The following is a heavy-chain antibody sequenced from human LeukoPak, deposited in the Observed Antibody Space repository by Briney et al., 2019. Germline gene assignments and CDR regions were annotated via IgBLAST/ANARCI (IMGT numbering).Heavy chain of an antibody. CDR3: ARGGIAAAGMFAY. Sequence: SETLSLTCTVSGGSISSGGYYWSWIRQHPGKGLAWIGYIYYSGSTYYNPSLKSRVTISVDTSKNQFSLRLSSVTAADTAVYYCARGGIAAAGMFAYWGQGTLVTVSS. V-gene: IGHV4-31*03. D-gene: IGHD6-13*01. J-gene: IGHJ4*02. CDR2: IYYSGST. CDR1: GGSISSGGYY.